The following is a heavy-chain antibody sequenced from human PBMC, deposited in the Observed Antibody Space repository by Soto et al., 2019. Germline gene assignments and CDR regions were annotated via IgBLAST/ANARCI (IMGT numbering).Heavy chain of an antibody. D-gene: IGHD3-10*01. CDR1: GGSFSGYY. CDR3: ARGLIKYYYGSGSYLRWFDP. CDR2: INHSGST. J-gene: IGHJ5*02. V-gene: IGHV4-34*01. Sequence: SETLSLTCAVYGGSFSGYYWSWIRQPPGKGLEWIGEINHSGSTNYNPPLKSRVTISVDTSKNQFSLKLSSVTAADTAVYYCARGLIKYYYGSGSYLRWFDPWGQGTLVTVYS.